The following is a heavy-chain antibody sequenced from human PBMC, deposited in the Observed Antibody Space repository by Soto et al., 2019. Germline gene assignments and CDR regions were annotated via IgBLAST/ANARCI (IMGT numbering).Heavy chain of an antibody. CDR3: WEDDISGYGLAY. J-gene: IGHJ4*02. D-gene: IGHD3-22*01. CDR2: ITPFNGNT. V-gene: IGHV1-45*02. Sequence: QMQLVQSGAEVKKTGSSVKVSCKASGYTFTYRYLHWVRQAPGQALEWMGWITPFNGNTNYAQKFQDRVTITRYRSMSTAYMELSSLRSEDTGMYYCWEDDISGYGLAYCGQGTLVTVSS. CDR1: GYTFTYRY.